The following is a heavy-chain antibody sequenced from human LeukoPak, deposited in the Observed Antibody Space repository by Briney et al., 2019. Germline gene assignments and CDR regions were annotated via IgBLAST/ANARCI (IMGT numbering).Heavy chain of an antibody. J-gene: IGHJ4*02. V-gene: IGHV3-21*01. Sequence: GGSLGLSCAASGFTFSSYRMTWVRQAPGKGLEWVSSISSSSSYIYYADSVKGRFTISRDNAKNSLYLQMNSLRAEDTAVYYCARVPWDSSSYYPIDYWGQGILVTVSS. D-gene: IGHD3-22*01. CDR3: ARVPWDSSSYYPIDY. CDR2: ISSSSSYI. CDR1: GFTFSSYR.